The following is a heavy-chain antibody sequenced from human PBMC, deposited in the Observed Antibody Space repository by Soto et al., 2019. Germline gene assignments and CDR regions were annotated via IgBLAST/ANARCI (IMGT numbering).Heavy chain of an antibody. J-gene: IGHJ4*02. Sequence: QVQLVQSGAGVREPGASVKVSCTTSGYTFTDHYLHWVRQAPGQGLEWMGITNPSGGRRTYAQKFQGRVTMTSYTSTRTVYMELSSLTAEDTAVYVCARDYSNGWRAFDYWGQGTLGTVSS. CDR1: GYTFTDHY. D-gene: IGHD6-19*01. CDR3: ARDYSNGWRAFDY. V-gene: IGHV1-46*01. CDR2: TNPSGGRR.